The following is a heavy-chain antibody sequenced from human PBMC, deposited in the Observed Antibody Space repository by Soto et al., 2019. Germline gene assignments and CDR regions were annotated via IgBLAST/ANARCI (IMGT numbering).Heavy chain of an antibody. V-gene: IGHV1-69*05. CDR1: GGTFSTYA. CDR3: ASGIQLWLRRINNGYSG. J-gene: IGHJ4*02. Sequence: QVQLVQSGAEVKKPESSVKVSCKAPGGTFSTYAISWVRQAPGQGLAWMGGIIPMFGTANYAQRFQDRVTIPSDESTNTVYMELSSLRSEDTAVYFCASGIQLWLRRINNGYSGWGQGTLVTVSS. D-gene: IGHD5-18*01. CDR2: IIPMFGTA.